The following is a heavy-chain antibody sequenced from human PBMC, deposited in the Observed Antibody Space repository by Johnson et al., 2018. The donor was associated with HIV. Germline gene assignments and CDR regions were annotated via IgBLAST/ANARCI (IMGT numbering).Heavy chain of an antibody. J-gene: IGHJ3*02. Sequence: VQLVESGGGLVQAGGSLRLSCAASGFTFNSYVMSWVRQAPGTGLEWVSSITGSGGTYYADSVKGRFTISRDNSKNTLYLQMNSLRAEDTAVHYCAREGVEGAFDIWGQGTMVTVSS. CDR3: AREGVEGAFDI. CDR2: ITGSGGT. V-gene: IGHV3-23*04. D-gene: IGHD2-15*01. CDR1: GFTFNSYV.